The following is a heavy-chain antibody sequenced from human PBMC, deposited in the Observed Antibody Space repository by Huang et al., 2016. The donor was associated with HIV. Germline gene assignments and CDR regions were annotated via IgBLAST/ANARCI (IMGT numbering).Heavy chain of an antibody. J-gene: IGHJ3*02. D-gene: IGHD2-8*01. CDR1: GYTFTNYG. V-gene: IGHV1-3*01. CDR3: ARLGVSDAFDI. CDR2: INAGNGDT. Sequence: QVQLVQSGAEVKKPGASVKVSCKASGYTFTNYGVHWVRQAPGQSLEWMGWINAGNGDTKYSQKFQGRVTVTRDTSASTAYMEVSRLGSEDTAMYYCARLGVSDAFDIWGQGTMVTVSS.